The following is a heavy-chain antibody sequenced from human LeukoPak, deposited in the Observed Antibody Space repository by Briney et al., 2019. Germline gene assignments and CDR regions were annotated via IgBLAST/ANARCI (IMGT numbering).Heavy chain of an antibody. CDR2: INHSGST. J-gene: IGHJ4*02. CDR3: ARLAAADPDY. Sequence: PSETLSLTCAVYGDFFSGYYWSWIRQPPGKGLEWIGEINHSGSTNYNPSLKSRVTISLDTSKNQFSLKLSSVTAADTAVYYCARLAAADPDYWGQGTLVTVSS. D-gene: IGHD6-13*01. CDR1: GDFFSGYY. V-gene: IGHV4-34*01.